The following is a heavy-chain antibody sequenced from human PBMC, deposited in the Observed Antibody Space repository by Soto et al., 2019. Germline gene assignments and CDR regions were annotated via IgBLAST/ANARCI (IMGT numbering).Heavy chain of an antibody. D-gene: IGHD6-13*01. J-gene: IGHJ4*02. V-gene: IGHV3-30*18. CDR2: ISHDGSDK. CDR3: AKGRGSSLAFDY. CDR1: GFTFSSYG. Sequence: QVQLVESGGGVVQPGRSLRLSCAASGFTFSSYGMHWVRQAPGKGLEWVAVISHDGSDKDYADSAKGRFTISRDNSKNTLYLQMNSLGVGETAVYYRAKGRGSSLAFDYWGQGTLVTVSS.